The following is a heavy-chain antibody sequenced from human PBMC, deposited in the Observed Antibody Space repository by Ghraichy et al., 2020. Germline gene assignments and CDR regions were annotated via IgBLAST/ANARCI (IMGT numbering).Heavy chain of an antibody. V-gene: IGHV3-21*01. D-gene: IGHD2-2*01. CDR3: ARLPSLWYGMDV. Sequence: GGSLRLSCAASGFTFSSYSMNWVRQAPGKGLEWVSSISSSSSYIYYADSVKGRFTISRDNAKNSLYLQMNSLRAEDTAVYYCARLPSLWYGMDVWGQGTTVTVSS. CDR2: ISSSSSYI. J-gene: IGHJ6*02. CDR1: GFTFSSYS.